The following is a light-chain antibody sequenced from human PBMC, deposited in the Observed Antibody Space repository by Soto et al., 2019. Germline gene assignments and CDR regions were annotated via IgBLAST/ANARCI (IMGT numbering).Light chain of an antibody. CDR2: GAS. CDR1: QSVSSSY. CDR3: QQYGSSPTRT. J-gene: IGKJ1*01. Sequence: EIVLTQSPGTLSLSPGERATLSCRASQSVSSSYLAWYQQTPGQAPRLLIYGASSRATGIPDRFSGSGSGTDFTLTISRLEPEDFAVYYCQQYGSSPTRTFAQGTKLDIK. V-gene: IGKV3-20*01.